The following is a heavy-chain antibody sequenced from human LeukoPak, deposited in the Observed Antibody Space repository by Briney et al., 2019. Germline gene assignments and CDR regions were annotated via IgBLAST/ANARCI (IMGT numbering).Heavy chain of an antibody. CDR3: ARQRGYYDSTTSTTFPPSYFDY. J-gene: IGHJ4*02. CDR1: PYSDNSAYY. V-gene: IGHV4-38-2*02. D-gene: IGHD2/OR15-2a*01. Sequence: PSETLSLTCTVSPYSDNSAYYWGWIRQSPRKGLEWVGSVHHSGGTYYNPSLKSRLTMSVDTSQNQFSLRLSSVTAADTAVYYCARQRGYYDSTTSTTFPPSYFDYWGQGRLVTVSS. CDR2: VHHSGGT.